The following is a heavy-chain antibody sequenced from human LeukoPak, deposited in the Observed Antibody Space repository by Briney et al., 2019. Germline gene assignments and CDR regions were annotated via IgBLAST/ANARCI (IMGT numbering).Heavy chain of an antibody. CDR1: GFIFSTYN. V-gene: IGHV3-21*06. CDR3: ARRDSGGYCFGY. Sequence: KPGGSLRLSCAASGFIFSTYNMNWVRQAPGQGLEWVSSISTGSNHIFYADSVKGRFTISRENAKNSLYLQMNSLRAEDTAVYYCARRDSGGYCFGYWGQGTLVTVSS. J-gene: IGHJ4*02. CDR2: ISTGSNHI. D-gene: IGHD3-22*01.